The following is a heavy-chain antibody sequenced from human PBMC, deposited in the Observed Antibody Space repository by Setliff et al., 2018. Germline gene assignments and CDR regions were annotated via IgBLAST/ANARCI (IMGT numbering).Heavy chain of an antibody. J-gene: IGHJ3*01. V-gene: IGHV3-15*07. D-gene: IGHD3-16*01. CDR3: TTDPSPTFGGVIGAAFDV. CDR2: IKGKTDGLTT. CDR1: GFTFSNAW. Sequence: NPGGSLRLSCAASGFTFSNAWMNWVRQAPGKGLEWVGRIKGKTDGLTTDYAAPVKGRFTTSRDDSKNTLYLQMNSLKTEDTAVYYCTTDPSPTFGGVIGAAFDVWGQGTMVTVSS.